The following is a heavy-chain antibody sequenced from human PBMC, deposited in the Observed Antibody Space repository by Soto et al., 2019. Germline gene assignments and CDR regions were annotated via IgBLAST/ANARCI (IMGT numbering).Heavy chain of an antibody. CDR3: ARVDMARGGPYYYGMDV. CDR1: GYSISSGYY. V-gene: IGHV4-38-2*01. D-gene: IGHD2-15*01. Sequence: SETLSRTCAVSGYSISSGYYWGWIRQPPGKELEWIGSIYHSGSTYYNPSLKSRVTISVDTSKNQFSLKLSSVTAADTAVYYCARVDMARGGPYYYGMDVWGQGTTVTVSS. J-gene: IGHJ6*02. CDR2: IYHSGST.